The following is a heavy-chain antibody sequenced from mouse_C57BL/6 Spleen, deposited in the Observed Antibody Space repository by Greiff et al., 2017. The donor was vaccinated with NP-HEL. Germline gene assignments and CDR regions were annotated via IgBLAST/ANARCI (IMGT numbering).Heavy chain of an antibody. CDR2: INPSNGGT. CDR1: GYTFTSYW. J-gene: IGHJ1*03. D-gene: IGHD2-4*01. V-gene: IGHV1-53*01. Sequence: QVHVKQPGTELVKPGASVKLSCKASGYTFTSYWMHWVKQRPGQGLEWIGNINPSNGGTNYNEKFKSKATLTVDKSSSTAYMQLSSLTSEDSAVYYCARNDDYDGWYFDVWGTGTTVTVSS. CDR3: ARNDDYDGWYFDV.